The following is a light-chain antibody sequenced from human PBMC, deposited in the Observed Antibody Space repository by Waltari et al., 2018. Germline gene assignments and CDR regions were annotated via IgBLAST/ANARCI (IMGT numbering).Light chain of an antibody. CDR1: GSNIGDNY. CDR2: RDD. J-gene: IGLJ3*02. V-gene: IGLV1-47*01. Sequence: QSVLTQPPSASGTPGQRVTIPCFGSGSNIGDNYVYWYHQLPGMAPKLLIFRDDEPPSGVPDRSAASTSGTSASLAISGLRSDEADYYCAASWDDILGRRVFGGGTKLTVL. CDR3: ASWDDILGRRV.